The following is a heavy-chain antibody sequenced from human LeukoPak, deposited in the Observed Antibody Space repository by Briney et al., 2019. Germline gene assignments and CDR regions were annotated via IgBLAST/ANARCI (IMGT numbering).Heavy chain of an antibody. CDR3: AREPRCQADLGCYYYMDV. V-gene: IGHV1-2*02. CDR2: TNPNSGGT. Sequence: ASVKVSCKASGYTFTGYYMHWVRQAPGQGLEWMGWTNPNSGGTNYAQKFQGRVTMTRDTSISTAYMELSRLRSDDTAVYYCAREPRCQADLGCYYYMDVWGKGTTVTVSS. J-gene: IGHJ6*03. CDR1: GYTFTGYY. D-gene: IGHD7-27*01.